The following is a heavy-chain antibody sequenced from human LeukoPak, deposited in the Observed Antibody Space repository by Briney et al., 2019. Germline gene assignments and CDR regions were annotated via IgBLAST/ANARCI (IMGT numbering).Heavy chain of an antibody. V-gene: IGHV3-21*01. CDR1: GFTFSSYS. Sequence: GGSLRLSCADSGFTFSSYSMNWVRQAPGKGLEWVSSISSSSSYIYYADSVKGRFTISRDNAKNSLYLQMNSLRAEDTAVYYCARDIPTYYDFWSGYQYYFDYWGQGTLVTVSS. CDR2: ISSSSSYI. CDR3: ARDIPTYYDFWSGYQYYFDY. D-gene: IGHD3-3*01. J-gene: IGHJ4*02.